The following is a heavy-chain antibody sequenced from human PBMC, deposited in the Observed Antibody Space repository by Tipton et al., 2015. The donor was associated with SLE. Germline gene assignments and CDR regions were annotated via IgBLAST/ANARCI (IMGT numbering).Heavy chain of an antibody. V-gene: IGHV4-39*07. CDR1: GGSISSSSYY. J-gene: IGHJ3*02. CDR2: IYYSGST. Sequence: TLSLTCTVSGGSISSSSYYWGWIRQPPGKGLEWIGSIYYSGSTYYNPSLKSRVTISVDTSKNQFSLKLSSVTAADTAVYYCASDRSGAFDIWGQGTMVTVSS. D-gene: IGHD3-3*01. CDR3: ASDRSGAFDI.